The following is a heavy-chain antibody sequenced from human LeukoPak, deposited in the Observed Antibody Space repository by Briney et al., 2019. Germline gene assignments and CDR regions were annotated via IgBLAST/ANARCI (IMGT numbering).Heavy chain of an antibody. D-gene: IGHD5-24*01. CDR3: ARVSEMATITPLFDY. V-gene: IGHV1-46*01. J-gene: IGHJ4*02. CDR1: GYTFTSYY. Sequence: GASVKVSCKASGYTFTSYYMHWVRQAPGQGLEWMGIINPSGGSTSYAQKFQGRVTMTRDTSTSTVYMELSSLRSEDTAVYYCARVSEMATITPLFDYWGQGTLVTVSS. CDR2: INPSGGST.